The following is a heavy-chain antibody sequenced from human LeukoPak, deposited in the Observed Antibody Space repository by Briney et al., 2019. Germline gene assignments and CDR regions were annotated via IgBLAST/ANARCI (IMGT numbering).Heavy chain of an antibody. J-gene: IGHJ4*02. CDR2: ISSSSSTI. CDR3: RSPPMVRGVIIDRDY. CDR1: GFTFSSYS. Sequence: GGSLRLSCAASGFTFSSYSMNWVRQAPGKGLEWVSYISSSSSTIYYADSVKGRFTISRDNSKNTLYLQMNRLRAEDTAVYYCRSPPMVRGVIIDRDYWGQGTLVTVSS. V-gene: IGHV3-48*01. D-gene: IGHD3-10*01.